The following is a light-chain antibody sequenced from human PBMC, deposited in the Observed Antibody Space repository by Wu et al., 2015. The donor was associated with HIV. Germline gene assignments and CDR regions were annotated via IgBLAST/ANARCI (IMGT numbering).Light chain of an antibody. CDR1: QSVSSK. CDR2: AAS. J-gene: IGKJ1*01. V-gene: IGKV3-15*01. CDR3: QQYSDWQT. Sequence: EIVMTQSPATLSVSPGERATLSCRASQSVSSKLVWYQQRPGQAPRLLTYAASTRATGIPARFSGSGSGTEFTLTISSMQSEDFAVYYCQQYSDWQTFGQGTKVEIK.